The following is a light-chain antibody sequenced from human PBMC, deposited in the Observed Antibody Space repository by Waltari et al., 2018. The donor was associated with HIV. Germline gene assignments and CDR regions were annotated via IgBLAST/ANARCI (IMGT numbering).Light chain of an antibody. CDR3: QQSYSNPS. CDR1: QNIGTY. CDR2: GET. V-gene: IGKV1-39*01. Sequence: DIQMIQSPRSLSEHDGDGVIITCRASQNIGTYLNWYQHISGKAPKLLVSGETVLQSGVPSRFSGSGSGTLFTRKIASLEPEDSAVYYCQQSYSNPSFGQGTRLEI. J-gene: IGKJ2*03.